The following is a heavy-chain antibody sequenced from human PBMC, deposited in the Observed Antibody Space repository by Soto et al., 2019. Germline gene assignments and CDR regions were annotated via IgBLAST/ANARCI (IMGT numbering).Heavy chain of an antibody. CDR2: IYWDDDK. D-gene: IGHD3-16*01. V-gene: IGHV2-5*02. Sequence: QITLKESGPTLVKPTQTLTLTCTFSGFSLTTRGVGVGWIRQPPGKALECLALIYWDDDKRYSPSLQSRLSSTKDTSKNQMVLTMTYVDPVDTATYYCAHIPNYYQYDWFDPWGQGTLVSVSS. CDR3: AHIPNYYQYDWFDP. CDR1: GFSLTTRGVG. J-gene: IGHJ5*02.